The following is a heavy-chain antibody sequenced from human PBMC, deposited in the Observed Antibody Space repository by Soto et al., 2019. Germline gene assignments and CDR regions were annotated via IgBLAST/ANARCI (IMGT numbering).Heavy chain of an antibody. Sequence: VQVLESGGDLVQLGGSLRLSCAASGFTFSSYGMHWVRQAPGKGLEWVAVISYDGSNKYYADSVKGRFTISRDNSKNTLYLQMNSLRAEDTAVYYCAKGKQWLVLVYYFDYWGQGTLVTVSS. CDR2: ISYDGSNK. V-gene: IGHV3-30*18. J-gene: IGHJ4*02. D-gene: IGHD6-19*01. CDR1: GFTFSSYG. CDR3: AKGKQWLVLVYYFDY.